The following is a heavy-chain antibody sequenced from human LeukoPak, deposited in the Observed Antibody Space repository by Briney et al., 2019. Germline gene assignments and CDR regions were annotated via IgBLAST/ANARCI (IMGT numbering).Heavy chain of an antibody. V-gene: IGHV3-30*03. CDR2: ISYDGSNK. CDR1: GFTFNRYW. J-gene: IGHJ5*02. CDR3: AREGYDSSGYYYA. Sequence: GGSLRLSCAVSGFTFNRYWMSWVRQAPGKGLEWVAVISYDGSNKYYADSVKGRFTISRDNSKNTLYLQMNSLRAEDTAVYYCAREGYDSSGYYYAWGQGTLVTVSS. D-gene: IGHD3-22*01.